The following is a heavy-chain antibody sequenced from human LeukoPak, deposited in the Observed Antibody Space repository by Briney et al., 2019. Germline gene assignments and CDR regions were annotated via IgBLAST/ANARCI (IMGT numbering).Heavy chain of an antibody. V-gene: IGHV3-30*04. CDR2: ISYDGSNK. J-gene: IGHJ4*02. D-gene: IGHD5-12*01. Sequence: QPGRSLRLSCATPGFTFSNFAIHWVRQAPGKGLEWVAAISYDGSNKYFADSVKGRFTISRDNSGNTLYLQMNSLRAEDTAVYYCARESGYSGYDFPFDYWGQGTLVTVSS. CDR3: ARESGYSGYDFPFDY. CDR1: GFTFSNFA.